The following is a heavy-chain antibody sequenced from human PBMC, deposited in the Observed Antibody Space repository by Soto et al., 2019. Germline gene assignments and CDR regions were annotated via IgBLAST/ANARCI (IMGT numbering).Heavy chain of an antibody. D-gene: IGHD6-6*01. CDR1: GFPFSSYS. CDR3: ARKFSSASFYLDY. CDR2: VGFRGDST. Sequence: PGGSLRLSCAGSGFPFSSYSMSWVRHAPDKGPEWVPAVGFRGDSTNYADSVKGRFTISRDNSKNTLYLQMNSLRADDTAVYYCARKFSSASFYLDYWGQGTPVTVSS. J-gene: IGHJ4*02. V-gene: IGHV3-23*01.